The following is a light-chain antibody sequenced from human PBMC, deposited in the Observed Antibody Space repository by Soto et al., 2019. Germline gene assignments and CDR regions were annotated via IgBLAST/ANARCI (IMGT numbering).Light chain of an antibody. CDR1: QSVSSN. CDR2: GAS. CDR3: QQYNNWPPT. V-gene: IGKV3-15*01. Sequence: EIVMTQSPATLSVSPGERATLSCRASQSVSSNLAWYQHKAGQAPRLLIFGASTRATGFPARFSGSGSGTEFTLTISSLQSEDFAVYYCQQYNNWPPTFGQGTKVEIK. J-gene: IGKJ1*01.